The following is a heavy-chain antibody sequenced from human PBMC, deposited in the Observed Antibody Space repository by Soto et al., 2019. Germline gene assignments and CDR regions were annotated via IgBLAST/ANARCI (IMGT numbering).Heavy chain of an antibody. CDR1: GGSFSGYY. CDR3: ARWPGDRGWYFKRYFDL. CDR2: INHSGST. D-gene: IGHD6-19*01. V-gene: IGHV4-34*01. J-gene: IGHJ2*01. Sequence: QVQLQQWGAGLLKPSETLSLTCAVYGGSFSGYYWSWIRQPPGKGLEWIGEINHSGSTNYHPSLKSRVTISVDTSKNQFSLKLSSVTAADTAVYYCARWPGDRGWYFKRYFDLWGRGTLVTVSS.